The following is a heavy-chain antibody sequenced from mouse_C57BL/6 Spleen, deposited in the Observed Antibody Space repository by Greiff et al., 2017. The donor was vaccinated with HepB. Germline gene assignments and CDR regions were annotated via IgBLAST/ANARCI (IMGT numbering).Heavy chain of an antibody. CDR2: ISYDGSN. V-gene: IGHV3-6*01. CDR3: ARDEGGLRRWFAY. Sequence: EVKLMESGPGLVKPSQSLSLTCSVTGYSITSGYYWNWIRQFPGNKLEWMGYISYDGSNNYNPSLKNRISITRDTSKNQFFLKLNSVTTEDTATYYCARDEGGLRRWFAYWGQGTLVTVSA. D-gene: IGHD2-2*01. J-gene: IGHJ3*01. CDR1: GYSITSGYY.